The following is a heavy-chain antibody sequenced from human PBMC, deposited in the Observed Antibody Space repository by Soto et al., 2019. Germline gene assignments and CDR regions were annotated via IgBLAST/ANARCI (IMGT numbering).Heavy chain of an antibody. CDR1: GFTVSNFY. V-gene: IGHV3-66*01. CDR2: IDSGGRI. Sequence: EVPLVESGGGLVQPGGSLRLSCAASGFTVSNFYMAWVRQAPGKGLEWVSLIDSGGRISYADSVRGRFTTSRDNSKSTMDLQRSSRRVEDTAVYYGARDGSERPEEYWGQGTLVTVSS. CDR3: ARDGSERPEEY. D-gene: IGHD3-10*01. J-gene: IGHJ4*02.